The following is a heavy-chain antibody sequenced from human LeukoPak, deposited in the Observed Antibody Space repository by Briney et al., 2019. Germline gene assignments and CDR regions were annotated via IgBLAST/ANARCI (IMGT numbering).Heavy chain of an antibody. J-gene: IGHJ3*02. CDR1: GFTFSSYW. D-gene: IGHD2-2*02. CDR2: IKQDGSEK. Sequence: GGSLRLSCAASGFTFSSYWMSWVRQAPGKGLEWVANIKQDGSEKYYVDSVKGRFTISRDNAKNSLYLQMNSLRAEDTAVYYCARVAEGYCSSTSCSTARGDAFDIWGQGTMVTVSS. CDR3: ARVAEGYCSSTSCSTARGDAFDI. V-gene: IGHV3-7*01.